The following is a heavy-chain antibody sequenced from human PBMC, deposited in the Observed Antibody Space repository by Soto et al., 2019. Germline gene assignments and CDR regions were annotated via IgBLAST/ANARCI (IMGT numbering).Heavy chain of an antibody. Sequence: PSETLSLTCAVYGGSFSGYYWSWIRQPPGKGLEWIGEINHSGSTNYNPSLKSRVTISVDTSKNQFSLKLSSVTAADTAVYYCARGYYFDYWAQRTLVTVSS. J-gene: IGHJ4*02. CDR1: GGSFSGYY. CDR3: ARGYYFDY. CDR2: INHSGST. V-gene: IGHV4-34*01.